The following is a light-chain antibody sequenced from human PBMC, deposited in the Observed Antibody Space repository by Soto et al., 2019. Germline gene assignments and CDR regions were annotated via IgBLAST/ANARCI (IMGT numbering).Light chain of an antibody. V-gene: IGLV2-14*01. CDR3: SSYTTSSTLI. CDR2: EVN. CDR1: SSDVGGYKY. Sequence: QSALTQPASVSGSPGQSITISCTGTSSDVGGYKYVSWYQQHAGKAPKLIIFEVNNRPSGVSDRFSGSKSGNTASLTISGLQAEDEADYWCSSYTTSSTLIFGGGTQLTVL. J-gene: IGLJ2*01.